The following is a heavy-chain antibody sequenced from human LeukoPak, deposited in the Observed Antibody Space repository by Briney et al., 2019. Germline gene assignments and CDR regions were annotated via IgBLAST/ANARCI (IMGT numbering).Heavy chain of an antibody. J-gene: IGHJ4*02. Sequence: GGSLRLSCAASGFTFSSYAMSWVRQAPGKGLEWVSAISGSGGSTYYADSVKGRFTISRDNSKNSLYLQLNSLRAEDTAVYYCARSRFYFDYWGQGTLVTVSS. CDR1: GFTFSSYA. V-gene: IGHV3-23*01. CDR2: ISGSGGST. CDR3: ARSRFYFDY.